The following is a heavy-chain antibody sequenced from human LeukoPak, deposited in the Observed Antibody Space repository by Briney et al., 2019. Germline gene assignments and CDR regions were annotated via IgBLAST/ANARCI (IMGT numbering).Heavy chain of an antibody. CDR1: GGSISNY. V-gene: IGHV4-4*07. D-gene: IGHD4-23*01. J-gene: IGHJ5*02. Sequence: PSETLSLTCTVSGGSISNYWSWIRQPAGKGLEWIGRIYTSGSTNYNPSLKSRVTMSVDTSKNQFSLKLSSVTAADTAVYYCAREPTVGGNPWGQGTLVTVSS. CDR2: IYTSGST. CDR3: AREPTVGGNP.